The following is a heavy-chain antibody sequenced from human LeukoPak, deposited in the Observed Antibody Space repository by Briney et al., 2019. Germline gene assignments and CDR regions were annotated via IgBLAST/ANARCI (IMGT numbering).Heavy chain of an antibody. CDR3: AKGGPDCSSTSCYALNSYYYYMDV. CDR1: GFTFSSYA. Sequence: GGSLRLSCAASGFTFSSYAMSWVRQAPGKGLEWVSAISGSGGSTYYADSVKGRFTISRDNSKNTLYLQMNSLRAEDTAVYYCAKGGPDCSSTSCYALNSYYYYMDVWCKGTTVTVSS. V-gene: IGHV3-23*01. D-gene: IGHD2-2*01. CDR2: ISGSGGST. J-gene: IGHJ6*03.